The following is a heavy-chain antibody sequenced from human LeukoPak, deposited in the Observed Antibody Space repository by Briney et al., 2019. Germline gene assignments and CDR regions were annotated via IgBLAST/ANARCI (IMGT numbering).Heavy chain of an antibody. D-gene: IGHD2-2*02. V-gene: IGHV4-30-4*01. CDR3: AREGYCSSTSCYRNWFDP. CDR1: GGSISSGDYY. J-gene: IGHJ5*02. Sequence: PSQTLSLTCSVSGGSISSGDYYWSWIRQPPGKGLEWIGYIYYSGSTYYNPSLKNRVTISVDTSKNQFSLKLSSVTAADTAVYYCAREGYCSSTSCYRNWFDPWGQGTLVTVSS. CDR2: IYYSGST.